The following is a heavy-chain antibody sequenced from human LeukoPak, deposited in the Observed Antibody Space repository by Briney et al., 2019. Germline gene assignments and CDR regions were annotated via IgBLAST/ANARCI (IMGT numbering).Heavy chain of an antibody. D-gene: IGHD6-19*01. CDR1: GGSIHNSY. CDR2: IFSGGTT. Sequence: PSETLSLTCTVSGGSIHNSYWTWIRQSPGKGLEWIGYIFSGGTTNYNPSLKSRVTISVDTSKNQFSLKLTSVNAADTAVYYCARQMSGSSGFDSWGQGTLVTVSS. J-gene: IGHJ5*01. V-gene: IGHV4-59*08. CDR3: ARQMSGSSGFDS.